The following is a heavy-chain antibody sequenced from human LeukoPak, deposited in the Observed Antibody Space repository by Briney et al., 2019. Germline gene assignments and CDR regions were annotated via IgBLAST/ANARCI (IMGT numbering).Heavy chain of an antibody. CDR3: ATDLAAAGTTPPDY. V-gene: IGHV4-61*08. D-gene: IGHD6-13*01. CDR2: VYYSGNT. CDR1: GGSISSGGYY. J-gene: IGHJ4*02. Sequence: SETLSLTCTVSGGSISSGGYYWSWIRQHPGQGLEWIGSVYYSGNTNYNPSLKSRVTISVDTSKNQFSLKLSSVTAADTAVYYCATDLAAAGTTPPDYWGQGTLVTVSS.